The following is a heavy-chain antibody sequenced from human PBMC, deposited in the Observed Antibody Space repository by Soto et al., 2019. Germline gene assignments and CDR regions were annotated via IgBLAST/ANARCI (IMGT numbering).Heavy chain of an antibody. V-gene: IGHV3-74*03. CDR1: GFTFSSQW. J-gene: IGHJ4*02. CDR3: VRDIR. Sequence: EVQLVESGGGLVQPGGSLRLSCAASGFTFSSQWMYWVRQSPGKGPVWVSYINSDGSRIAYADSVKGRFTISRDNAKDTLYLQMNSLRVEDTAVYYCVRDIRWGRGTLVTVSP. CDR2: INSDGSRI.